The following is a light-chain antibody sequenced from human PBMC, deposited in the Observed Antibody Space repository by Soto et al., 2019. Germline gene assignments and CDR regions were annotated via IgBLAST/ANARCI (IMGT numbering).Light chain of an antibody. CDR1: QRISSSY. CDR3: QQYVGSPPYT. Sequence: DIVLTQSPGTLSLSPGERATLSCRVSQRISSSYLAWYQQKPGQAPSLLIYGSSFRATGIPDRFSGSGSGTDFTLTISRLEPDDFAVYYCQQYVGSPPYTFVQGTRLEIK. J-gene: IGKJ2*01. CDR2: GSS. V-gene: IGKV3-20*01.